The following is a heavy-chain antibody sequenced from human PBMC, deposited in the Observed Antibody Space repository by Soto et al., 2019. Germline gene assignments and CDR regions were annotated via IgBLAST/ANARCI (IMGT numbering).Heavy chain of an antibody. Sequence: SDTLSLTCSVSCGSISYNSYYWGWIRQPPGKGLEWVGGIFYTVTTYYSPSLKDRVTISVDTSKNSFSLNLTSVTAADTAVYFCARLVVVAPVANAWGQGTLVTVSS. J-gene: IGHJ5*02. V-gene: IGHV4-39*02. CDR2: IFYTVTT. CDR3: ARLVVVAPVANA. D-gene: IGHD2-2*01. CDR1: CGSISYNSYY.